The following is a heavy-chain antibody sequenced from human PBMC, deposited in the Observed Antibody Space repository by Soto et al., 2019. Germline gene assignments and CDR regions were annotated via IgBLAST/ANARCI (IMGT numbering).Heavy chain of an antibody. CDR2: INHSGST. Sequence: SSETLSLTCTVSGGSISSGDYYWSWIRQHPGKGLEWIGEINHSGSTNYNPSLKSRVTISVDTSKNQFSLKLSSVTAADTAVYYCAKGGGSLWSWGQGTLVTVSS. CDR1: GGSISSGDYY. V-gene: IGHV4-39*07. CDR3: AKGGGSLWS. J-gene: IGHJ5*02. D-gene: IGHD3-10*01.